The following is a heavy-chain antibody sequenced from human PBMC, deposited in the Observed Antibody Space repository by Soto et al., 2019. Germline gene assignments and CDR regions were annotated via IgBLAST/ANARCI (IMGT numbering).Heavy chain of an antibody. V-gene: IGHV3-15*07. Sequence: GGSLRLSCAASGFTFSNPWMNWVRQAPGKGLEWVGRIKSKTSGGTTDYTAPVKGRFTISRDDSRNTLYLQMNSLKTEDTAVYYCTADSPDQGILAYWGQGTLVTVSS. CDR3: TADSPDQGILAY. CDR2: IKSKTSGGTT. J-gene: IGHJ4*02. CDR1: GFTFSNPW.